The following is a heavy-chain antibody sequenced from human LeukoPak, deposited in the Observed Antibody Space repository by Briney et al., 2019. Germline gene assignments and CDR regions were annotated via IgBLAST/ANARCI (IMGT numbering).Heavy chain of an antibody. CDR2: INHSGST. CDR1: TGXITSSNW. V-gene: IGHV4-4*02. CDR3: ATVQLGDSRGYRVDY. J-gene: IGHJ4*02. D-gene: IGHD3-22*01. Sequence: SRTLSPTCAVSTGXITSSNWWSWIRQPPGKGLERIGEINHSGSTNYNPSLKSRVTMSVDKSKSQFSLKLRSVTAADTAVYYCATVQLGDSRGYRVDYWGQGTLVTVSS.